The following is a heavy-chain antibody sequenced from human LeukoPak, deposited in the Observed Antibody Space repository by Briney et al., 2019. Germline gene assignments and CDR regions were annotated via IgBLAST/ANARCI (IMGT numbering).Heavy chain of an antibody. J-gene: IGHJ3*02. D-gene: IGHD3-16*02. CDR2: IWYDGSNK. Sequence: PGGSLGLSCAASGFTFSSYGMHWVRQAPGKGLEWVAVIWYDGSNKYYADSVKGRFTISRDNSKNTLYLQMNSLRAEDTAVYYCARAGPDYVWGSYRYAFDIWGQGTMVTVSS. V-gene: IGHV3-33*01. CDR1: GFTFSSYG. CDR3: ARAGPDYVWGSYRYAFDI.